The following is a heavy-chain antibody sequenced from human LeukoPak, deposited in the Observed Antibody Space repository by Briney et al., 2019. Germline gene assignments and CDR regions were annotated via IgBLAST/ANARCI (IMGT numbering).Heavy chain of an antibody. J-gene: IGHJ3*02. V-gene: IGHV1-2*02. CDR1: GYTFTGYY. Sequence: ASVKVSCKASGYTFTGYYMHWVRQAPGQGLEWMGWINPNSGGTNCAQKFQGRVTMTRDTSISTAYMELSRLRSDDTAVYYYASLGIGDAFDIWGQGTMVTVSS. CDR3: ASLGIGDAFDI. CDR2: INPNSGGT. D-gene: IGHD3-16*01.